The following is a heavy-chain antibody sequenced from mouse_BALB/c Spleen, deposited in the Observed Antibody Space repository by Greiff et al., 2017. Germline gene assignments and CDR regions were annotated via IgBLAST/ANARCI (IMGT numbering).Heavy chain of an antibody. D-gene: IGHD2-4*01. J-gene: IGHJ4*01. CDR3: ARSGITTRRGNYAMDY. V-gene: IGHV1-18*01. CDR2: INPYNGGT. CDR1: GYSFTGYT. Sequence: EVKLQESGPELVKPGASMKISCKASGYSFTGYTMNWVKQSHGKNLEWIGLINPYNGGTSYNQKFKGKATLTVDKSSSTAYMELLSLTSEDSAVYYCARSGITTRRGNYAMDYWGQGTSVTVSS.